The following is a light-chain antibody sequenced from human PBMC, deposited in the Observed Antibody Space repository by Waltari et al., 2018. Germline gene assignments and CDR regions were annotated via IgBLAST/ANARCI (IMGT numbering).Light chain of an antibody. CDR3: QKYRNSPHS. CDR2: GAS. CDR1: QTVGNY. V-gene: IGKV3-20*01. J-gene: IGKJ2*03. Sequence: LTQSPATLSLSPGERATLSCRASQTVGNYLAWYQQTPGQAPRLLIYGASSSATGIPERFSGSGSGTEFTLTISSLEPEDFAVYYCQKYRNSPHSFGQGTKVEIK.